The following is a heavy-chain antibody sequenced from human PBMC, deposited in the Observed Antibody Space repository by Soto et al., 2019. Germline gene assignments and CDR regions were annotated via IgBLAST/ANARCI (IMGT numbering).Heavy chain of an antibody. V-gene: IGHV1-69*01. D-gene: IGHD6-13*01. CDR3: ARTYSTIRGGYYYYYGMDV. Sequence: QVQLVQSGAEVKKPGSSVKVSCKASGGTFSSYAISWVRQAPGQGLEWMGGIIPIFGTANYAQKFQGRVTIAADESTSTAYMELSSLRSEDTAVYYWARTYSTIRGGYYYYYGMDVWGQGTTVTVSS. J-gene: IGHJ6*02. CDR1: GGTFSSYA. CDR2: IIPIFGTA.